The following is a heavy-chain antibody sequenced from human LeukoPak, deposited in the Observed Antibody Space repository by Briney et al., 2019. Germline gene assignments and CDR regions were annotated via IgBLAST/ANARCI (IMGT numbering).Heavy chain of an antibody. CDR2: IYYSGST. CDR1: DGSISSYY. J-gene: IGHJ5*02. Sequence: SETLSLTCTVSDGSISSYYWSWIRQPPGKGLEWIGYIYYSGSTNYHPSLKSRVTISVDTSKNQFSLKLSSVTAADTAVYYCARGGYYGSGNDFRFDPWGQGTLVTVSS. CDR3: ARGGYYGSGNDFRFDP. D-gene: IGHD3-10*01. V-gene: IGHV4-59*01.